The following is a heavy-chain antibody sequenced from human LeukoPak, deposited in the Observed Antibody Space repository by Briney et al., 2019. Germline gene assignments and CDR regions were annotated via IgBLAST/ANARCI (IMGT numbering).Heavy chain of an antibody. Sequence: PGGSLRLSCVASGFTFSTYVMGWVRQVPGKGLEWVSIVSESGASTYYADSVEGRFTISRDNSKDTLSLQMNSLRAEDTAVYYCARKSDYGDYWGPGTLVTVSS. CDR3: ARKSDYGDY. V-gene: IGHV3-23*01. CDR1: GFTFSTYV. CDR2: VSESGAST. J-gene: IGHJ4*02.